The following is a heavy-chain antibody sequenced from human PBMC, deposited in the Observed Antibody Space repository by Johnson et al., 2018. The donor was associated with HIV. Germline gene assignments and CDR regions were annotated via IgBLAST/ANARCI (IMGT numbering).Heavy chain of an antibody. D-gene: IGHD2-21*02. CDR2: INWNGGNI. Sequence: VHLVESGGGLVKPGGSLRLSCEVSGFIFSKYNMSWVRQVPGKGLEWVSGINWNGGNIGYVDSVKGRFTISRDNAKNSLYLQMNSLRAEDTALYYCARPHIVVVTAGYAFDIWGQGTMVIVSS. V-gene: IGHV3-20*04. CDR1: GFIFSKYN. CDR3: ARPHIVVVTAGYAFDI. J-gene: IGHJ3*02.